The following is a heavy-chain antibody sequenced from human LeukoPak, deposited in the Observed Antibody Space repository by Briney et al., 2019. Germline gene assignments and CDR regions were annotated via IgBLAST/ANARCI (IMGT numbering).Heavy chain of an antibody. CDR1: GGSISSSSYY. D-gene: IGHD3-9*01. J-gene: IGHJ4*02. CDR3: SRFPPTYYDILTGYCGYYFDY. CDR2: IYYSGST. Sequence: SETLSLTCTVSGGSISSSSYYWGWIRQPPGKGLEWIGSIYYSGSTYCNPSLKSRVTISVDTSKNQFSLKLSSVTAADTAVYYCSRFPPTYYDILTGYCGYYFDYWGQGTLVTVSS. V-gene: IGHV4-39*01.